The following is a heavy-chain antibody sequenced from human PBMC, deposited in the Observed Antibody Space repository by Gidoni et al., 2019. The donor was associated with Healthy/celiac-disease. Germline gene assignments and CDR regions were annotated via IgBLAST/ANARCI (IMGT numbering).Heavy chain of an antibody. J-gene: IGHJ5*02. Sequence: EVQLLESGGGLVQPGGCLRLSCAASGFTFSSYALSWVRQAPGKGLDGVSAISGSGGSTYYADSVKGRFTISRDNSKNTLYLQMNSLRAEDTAVYYCAKDAMVVVVAAFDPWGQGTLVTVSS. CDR3: AKDAMVVVVAAFDP. CDR1: GFTFSSYA. CDR2: ISGSGGST. D-gene: IGHD2-15*01. V-gene: IGHV3-23*01.